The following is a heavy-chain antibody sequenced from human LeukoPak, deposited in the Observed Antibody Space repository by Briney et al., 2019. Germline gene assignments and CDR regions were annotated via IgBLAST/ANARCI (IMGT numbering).Heavy chain of an antibody. CDR1: GFIFSSYS. Sequence: GGSLRLSCAASGFIFSSYSMNWVRQAPGKGLEWVSYISSSGSTIYYADSVKGRFTISRDNAKNSLYLQMNSLRAEDTAVYYCARGARKGDDYGGFFDYWGQGTLVTVSS. J-gene: IGHJ4*02. D-gene: IGHD4-23*01. V-gene: IGHV3-48*04. CDR2: ISSSGSTI. CDR3: ARGARKGDDYGGFFDY.